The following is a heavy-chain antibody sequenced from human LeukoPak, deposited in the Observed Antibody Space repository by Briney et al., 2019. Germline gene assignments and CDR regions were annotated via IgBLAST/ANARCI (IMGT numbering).Heavy chain of an antibody. D-gene: IGHD3-9*01. CDR3: ARGEVYDILTGYSPLYFDY. CDR1: GGSFSGCY. Sequence: SETLSLTCAVYGGSFSGCYWSWIRQPPGKGLEWIGEINHSGSTNYNPSLKSRVTISVDTSKNQFSLKLSSVTAADTAVYYCARGEVYDILTGYSPLYFDYWGQGTLVTVSS. V-gene: IGHV4-34*01. CDR2: INHSGST. J-gene: IGHJ4*02.